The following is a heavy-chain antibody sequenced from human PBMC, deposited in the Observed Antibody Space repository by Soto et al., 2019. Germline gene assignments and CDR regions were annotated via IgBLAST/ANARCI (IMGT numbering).Heavy chain of an antibody. CDR2: VSVNDERT. Sequence: QVQLVQSGPEVKPPGASVTVSCKTSGYTFIAYGLAWLRQAPGQRPEWMGWVSVNDERTKYAHNFQGRVTMTTDRSTTTTYMELRSLTSDDSAVYYCARELNTDSSAFYSFAYWGQGTLVTVSS. CDR1: GYTFIAYG. J-gene: IGHJ4*02. V-gene: IGHV1-18*01. D-gene: IGHD3-22*01. CDR3: ARELNTDSSAFYSFAY.